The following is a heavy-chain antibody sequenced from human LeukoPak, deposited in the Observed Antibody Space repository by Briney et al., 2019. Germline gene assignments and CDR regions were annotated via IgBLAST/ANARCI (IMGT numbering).Heavy chain of an antibody. Sequence: PGGSLRLSCAASGFTFSSYAMSWVRQAPGKGLEWVSAISGSGGSTYYADSVKGRFTISRDNSKNTLYLQMNSLRAEDTAVYYCAKVYTIFRVVIHLDYYYMDVWGKGTTVTVSS. D-gene: IGHD3-3*01. V-gene: IGHV3-23*01. CDR1: GFTFSSYA. J-gene: IGHJ6*03. CDR2: ISGSGGST. CDR3: AKVYTIFRVVIHLDYYYMDV.